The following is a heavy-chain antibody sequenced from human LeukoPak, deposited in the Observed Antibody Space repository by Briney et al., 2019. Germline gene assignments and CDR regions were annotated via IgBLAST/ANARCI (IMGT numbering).Heavy chain of an antibody. CDR2: IYYSGNT. J-gene: IGHJ6*02. V-gene: IGHV4-39*01. CDR1: GGPISSRDKY. Sequence: SVTLSLPCTVSGGPISSRDKYWGWFRQPPGKGLEWIGSIYYSGNTYYNPSLESRVTISVDTSKNQFSLKVSSATASDTAVYYCARQDTLTHYYVMDVWGQGTTVSVSS. CDR3: ARQDTLTHYYVMDV. D-gene: IGHD4-17*01.